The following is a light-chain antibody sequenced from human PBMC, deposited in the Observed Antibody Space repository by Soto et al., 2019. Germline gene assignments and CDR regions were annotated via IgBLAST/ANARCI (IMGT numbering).Light chain of an antibody. CDR3: QKYNSAPRT. J-gene: IGKJ1*01. Sequence: DIQMTQSPSSLSAYVGDRVTSTCRASEGISNYLAWYQQKPGKVPKLLIYAASTLQSGVPSRFSGSGSGTDFTLTISSLQPEDVATYYCQKYNSAPRTFGQGTKVEIK. CDR1: EGISNY. CDR2: AAS. V-gene: IGKV1-27*01.